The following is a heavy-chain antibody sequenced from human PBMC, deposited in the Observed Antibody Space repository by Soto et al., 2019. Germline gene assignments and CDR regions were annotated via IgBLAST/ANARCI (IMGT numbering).Heavy chain of an antibody. CDR2: IYYSGIT. D-gene: IGHD1-20*01. CDR1: GGSVSSGSYY. CDR3: ARYKSNYYYGMDV. Sequence: PSETLSLTCTVSGGSVSSGSYYWSWIRQPPGKGLEWIGYIYYSGITNYNPSLKSRVTISVDTSKNRFSLKLSSVTAADTAVYYCARYKSNYYYGMDVWGQGTTVTVSS. J-gene: IGHJ6*02. V-gene: IGHV4-61*01.